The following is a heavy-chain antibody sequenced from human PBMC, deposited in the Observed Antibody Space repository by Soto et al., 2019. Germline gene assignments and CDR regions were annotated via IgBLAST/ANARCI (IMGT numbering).Heavy chain of an antibody. Sequence: PGGSLRLSCAASGFKFSAFAMTWVRQVPGKGLEWVSSVSFSGNSPYYADAVKGRFTISKDNSNNTLYLQMNSLRDDDTATYYCAKRGSSCGDGGPFYFDYWGQGIQVTVSS. CDR1: GFKFSAFA. J-gene: IGHJ4*02. CDR3: AKRGSSCGDGGPFYFDY. V-gene: IGHV3-23*01. CDR2: VSFSGNSP. D-gene: IGHD2-21*01.